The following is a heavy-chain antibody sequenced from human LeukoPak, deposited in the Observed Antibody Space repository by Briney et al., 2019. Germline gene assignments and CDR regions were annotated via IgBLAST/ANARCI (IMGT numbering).Heavy chain of an antibody. J-gene: IGHJ4*02. CDR3: AKDISRINVIVVAPGRGIDY. V-gene: IGHV3-23*01. Sequence: GGSLRLSCAASGFTFSSYSMNWVRQAPGKGLEWVSHITASGTAMFYADSVKGRFTISRDNSKSTLYLQMNSLRAEDTAVYYCAKDISRINVIVVAPGRGIDYWGQGTLVTVSS. CDR2: ITASGTAM. CDR1: GFTFSSYS. D-gene: IGHD3-22*01.